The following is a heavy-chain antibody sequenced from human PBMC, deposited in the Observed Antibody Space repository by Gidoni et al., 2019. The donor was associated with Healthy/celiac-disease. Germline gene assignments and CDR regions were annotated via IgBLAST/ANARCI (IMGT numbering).Heavy chain of an antibody. Sequence: VQLVQSGAEAKKPGASVKVSCKVSGYTFTSYGISWVRQAPVQGLEWMGWVSAYHGNTNYAQKLQGRVTMTTDTSTGTAYMELRSLRSDDTAVYYCARLGSSGWTLDYWGQGTLVTVSS. D-gene: IGHD6-19*01. CDR1: GYTFTSYG. V-gene: IGHV1-18*01. J-gene: IGHJ4*02. CDR3: ARLGSSGWTLDY. CDR2: VSAYHGNT.